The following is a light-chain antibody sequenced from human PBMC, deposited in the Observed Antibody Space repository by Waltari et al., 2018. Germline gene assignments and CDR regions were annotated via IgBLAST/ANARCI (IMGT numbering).Light chain of an antibody. CDR1: SSDIGGHNY. CDR2: YVV. V-gene: IGLV2-14*01. Sequence: QSALTQPASVSGSPGQTITISCTGTSSDIGGHNYVSWYQQHPGKDPNLIIYYVVKRPSGVSNRFSGSKSGNTASLTISGLQADDDVIYYCSSYASSKFGGGTKLTVL. J-gene: IGLJ2*01. CDR3: SSYASSK.